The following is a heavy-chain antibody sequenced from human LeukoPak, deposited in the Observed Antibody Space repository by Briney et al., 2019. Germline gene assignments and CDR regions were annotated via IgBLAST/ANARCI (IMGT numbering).Heavy chain of an antibody. D-gene: IGHD5-24*01. V-gene: IGHV1-69*13. CDR2: IIPIFGTA. J-gene: IGHJ6*02. Sequence: SVKVSCKASGGTFSSYAISWVRQAPGQGLEWMGGIIPIFGTANYAQKFQGRVTITADESTSTAYMEPSSLRSEDTAVYYCARDGVEMATTGYYYYGMDVWGQGTTITVSS. CDR1: GGTFSSYA. CDR3: ARDGVEMATTGYYYYGMDV.